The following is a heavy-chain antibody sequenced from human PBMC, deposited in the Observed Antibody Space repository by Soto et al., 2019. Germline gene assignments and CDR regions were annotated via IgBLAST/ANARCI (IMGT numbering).Heavy chain of an antibody. J-gene: IGHJ6*02. Sequence: GGSLRLSCAASGFTFSSYAMHWVRQAPGKGLEWVAVISYDGSNKYYADSVKGRFTISRDNSKNTLYLQMNSLRAEDTAVYYCARDRGVPAAPITYYYGMDVWGQGTMVTVSS. CDR2: ISYDGSNK. V-gene: IGHV3-30-3*01. CDR1: GFTFSSYA. D-gene: IGHD2-2*01. CDR3: ARDRGVPAAPITYYYGMDV.